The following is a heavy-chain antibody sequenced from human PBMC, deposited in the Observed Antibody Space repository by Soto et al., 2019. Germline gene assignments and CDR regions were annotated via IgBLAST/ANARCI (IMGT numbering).Heavy chain of an antibody. D-gene: IGHD1-26*01. CDR1: GDSVSSNSAA. CDR3: ARGRIVGATGGYYHYMDV. CDR2: TYYRSKWYN. Sequence: PSQTLSLTCAISGDSVSSNSAAWNWIRQSPSRGLEWLGRTYYRSKWYNDYAVSVESRITINPDTSKNQFSLQLNSVTPEDTAVYYCARGRIVGATGGYYHYMDVWGKGTTVTVSS. V-gene: IGHV6-1*01. J-gene: IGHJ6*03.